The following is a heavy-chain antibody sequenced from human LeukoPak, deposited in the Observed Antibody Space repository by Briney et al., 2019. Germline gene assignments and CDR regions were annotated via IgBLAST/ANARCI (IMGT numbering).Heavy chain of an antibody. CDR2: ISWNSGSI. V-gene: IGHV3-9*01. J-gene: IGHJ6*02. CDR3: ARDKDYYYYYGMDV. Sequence: GGSLRLSCAASGFTFDDYAMHWVRHAPGKGLEWVSGISWNSGSIGYADSVKGRFTISRDNSKNTLYLQMNSLRAEDTAVYYCARDKDYYYYYGMDVWGQGTTVTVSS. CDR1: GFTFDDYA.